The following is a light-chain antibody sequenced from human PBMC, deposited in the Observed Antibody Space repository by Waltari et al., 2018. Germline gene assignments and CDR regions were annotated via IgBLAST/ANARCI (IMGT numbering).Light chain of an antibody. CDR2: GAS. V-gene: IGKV3-15*01. CDR1: QSVGSN. Sequence: EIVMTQSPATLSGSPGERATLSCRASQSVGSNLAWYQQKPGQAPRLLISGASTGATGVPARFSGSGSGTEFTLTISSLQSEDFAIYYCQQHNNWPLTFGRGTKVESK. J-gene: IGKJ4*01. CDR3: QQHNNWPLT.